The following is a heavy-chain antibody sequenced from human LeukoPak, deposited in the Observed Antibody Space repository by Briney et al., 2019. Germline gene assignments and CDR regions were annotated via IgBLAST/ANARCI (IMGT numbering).Heavy chain of an antibody. CDR3: ARGRRGVVVPAARKNWFDP. V-gene: IGHV4-34*01. CDR1: GGSFGGYY. Sequence: SETLSLTCAVYGGSFGGYYWSWIRQPPGKGLEWIGEINHSGSTNYNPSLKSRVTISVDTSKNQFSLKLSSVTAADTAVYYCARGRRGVVVPAARKNWFDPWGQGTLVTVSS. D-gene: IGHD2-2*01. CDR2: INHSGST. J-gene: IGHJ5*02.